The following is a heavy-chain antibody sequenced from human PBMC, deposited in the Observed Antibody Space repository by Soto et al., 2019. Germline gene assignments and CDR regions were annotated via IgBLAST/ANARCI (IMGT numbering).Heavy chain of an antibody. D-gene: IGHD2-15*01. CDR1: GFTLKSYA. Sequence: GGSLGLSCAASGFTLKSYAMSWVRQAPGKGLEWVSAISGSGGSTYYADSVKGRFTISRDNSKNTLYLQMNSLRAEDTAVYYCAKVGGHCSGGSCYKAFDIWGQGTMVTVSS. J-gene: IGHJ3*02. V-gene: IGHV3-23*01. CDR3: AKVGGHCSGGSCYKAFDI. CDR2: ISGSGGST.